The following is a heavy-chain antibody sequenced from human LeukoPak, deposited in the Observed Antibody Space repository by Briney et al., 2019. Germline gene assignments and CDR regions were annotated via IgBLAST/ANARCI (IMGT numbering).Heavy chain of an antibody. V-gene: IGHV4-30-4*01. Sequence: SETLSLTYTVSGGSISSGDYYWSWIRQPPGKGLEWIGYIYYSGSTYYNPSLKSRVTLSVDTSKNQFSLKLSSVTAADTAVYYCARGARSSYYGSGSYYNGWGQGTLVTVSS. J-gene: IGHJ4*02. CDR2: IYYSGST. CDR1: GGSISSGDYY. CDR3: ARGARSSYYGSGSYYNG. D-gene: IGHD3-10*01.